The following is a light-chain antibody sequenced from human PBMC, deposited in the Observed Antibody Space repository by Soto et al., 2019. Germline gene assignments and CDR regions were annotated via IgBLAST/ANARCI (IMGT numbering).Light chain of an antibody. CDR3: QQYNSYS. Sequence: DIQMTQSPSTLSASVGDRVTIACRASQSISPWLAWYQQKPGKAPKLLIYGASSLEGGVPSRFSGSGSGTDFTLTISSLQPDDFATYYCQQYNSYSFGQGTKVDIK. CDR2: GAS. CDR1: QSISPW. J-gene: IGKJ1*01. V-gene: IGKV1-5*01.